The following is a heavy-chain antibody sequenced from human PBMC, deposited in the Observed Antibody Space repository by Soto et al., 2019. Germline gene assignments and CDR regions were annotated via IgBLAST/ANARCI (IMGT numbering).Heavy chain of an antibody. D-gene: IGHD3-10*01. V-gene: IGHV3-23*01. CDR3: AKGRGDSGSLTPRVDF. CDR1: GFTFNNYA. J-gene: IGHJ4*02. CDR2: ISGGGDTT. Sequence: EVQLLESGGGLVQPGGSLRLSCAASGFTFNNYAMTWVRQAPGKGLEWVSAISGGGDTTSYADSVKGRFTVSRDGSKNNLYLPMTSLRAEDTALYYCAKGRGDSGSLTPRVDFWGQGTLVTVSS.